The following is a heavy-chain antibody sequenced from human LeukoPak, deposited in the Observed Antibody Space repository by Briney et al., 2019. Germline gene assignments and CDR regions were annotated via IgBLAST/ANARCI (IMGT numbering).Heavy chain of an antibody. CDR1: GFTVITNC. J-gene: IGHJ4*02. D-gene: IGHD1-1*01. CDR3: ARVDTTLSYKLDY. Sequence: QPGGSVTLSCAASGFTVITNCMIWLPQPPGKGRKWVSVIYNTGSTYNADSVKGRFTISRHNSKNTVYLQMNNLRAGDTAMYYCARVDTTLSYKLDYWGQGTLVTVSS. CDR2: IYNTGST. V-gene: IGHV3-53*04.